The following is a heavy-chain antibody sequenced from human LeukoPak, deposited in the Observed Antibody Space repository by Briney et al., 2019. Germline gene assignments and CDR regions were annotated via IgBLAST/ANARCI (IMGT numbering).Heavy chain of an antibody. J-gene: IGHJ4*02. CDR1: GFTFSSYS. Sequence: GGSLRLSCAASGFTFSSYSMNWVRQAPGKGLEWVSSISSSSSYIYYADSVKGRFTISRDNAKISLYLQMNSLRAEDTAVYYCARARAVAGFDYWGQGTLVTVSS. V-gene: IGHV3-21*01. CDR3: ARARAVAGFDY. CDR2: ISSSSSYI. D-gene: IGHD6-19*01.